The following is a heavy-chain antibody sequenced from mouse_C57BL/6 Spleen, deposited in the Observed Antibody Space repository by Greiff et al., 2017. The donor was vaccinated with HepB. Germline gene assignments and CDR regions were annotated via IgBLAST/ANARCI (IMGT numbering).Heavy chain of an antibody. CDR3: ARQNDYDEGFDY. Sequence: EVQLVESGGGLVQPGGSLKLSCAASGFTFSDYYMYWVRQTPEKRLEWVAYISNGGGSTYYPDTVKGRFTISRDNAKNTLYLQMSRLKSEDTAMYYCARQNDYDEGFDYWGQGTTLTVSS. D-gene: IGHD2-4*01. CDR1: GFTFSDYY. CDR2: ISNGGGST. V-gene: IGHV5-12*01. J-gene: IGHJ2*01.